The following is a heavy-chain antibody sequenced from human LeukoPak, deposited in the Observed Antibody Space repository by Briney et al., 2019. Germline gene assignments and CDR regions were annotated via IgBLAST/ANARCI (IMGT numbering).Heavy chain of an antibody. CDR2: ISSSSSYI. D-gene: IGHD4-23*01. Sequence: GGSLRLSCAASGFTFSSYSMNWVRQAPGKGLEWVSSISSSSSYIYYADSVKGRFTISRDNAKNSLYLQMNSLRAEDTAVYYCARARYGGNSPRDAFDIWGQGTMVTVSS. V-gene: IGHV3-21*01. CDR1: GFTFSSYS. CDR3: ARARYGGNSPRDAFDI. J-gene: IGHJ3*02.